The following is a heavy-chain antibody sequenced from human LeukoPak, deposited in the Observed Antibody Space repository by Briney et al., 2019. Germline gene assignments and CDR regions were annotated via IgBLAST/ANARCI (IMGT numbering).Heavy chain of an antibody. D-gene: IGHD5-12*01. J-gene: IGHJ5*02. Sequence: SETLSLTCTVSGGSISSSSYYWGWIRQPPGKGLEWIGEINHSGSTNYNPSLKSRVTISVDTSKNQFSLKLSSVTAADTAVYYCARGWMVANTWGQGTLVTVSS. CDR1: GGSISSSSYY. CDR2: INHSGST. V-gene: IGHV4-39*07. CDR3: ARGWMVANT.